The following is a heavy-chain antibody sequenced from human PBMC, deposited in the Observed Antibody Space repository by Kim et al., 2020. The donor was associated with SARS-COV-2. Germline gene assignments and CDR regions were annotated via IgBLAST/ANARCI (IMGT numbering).Heavy chain of an antibody. CDR3: ARARMPSMVRGGHYGMDV. D-gene: IGHD3-10*01. J-gene: IGHJ6*02. V-gene: IGHV4-34*01. CDR2: INHSGST. CDR1: GGSFSGYY. Sequence: SETLSLTCAVYGGSFSGYYWSWIRQPPGKGLEWIGEINHSGSTNYNPSLKSRVTISVDTSKNQFSLKLSSVTAADTAVYYCARARMPSMVRGGHYGMDVWGQGTTVTVSS.